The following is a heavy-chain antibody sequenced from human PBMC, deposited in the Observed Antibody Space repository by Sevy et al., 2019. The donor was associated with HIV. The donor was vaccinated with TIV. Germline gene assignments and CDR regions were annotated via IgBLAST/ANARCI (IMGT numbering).Heavy chain of an antibody. Sequence: ASVKVSCKTSGYTFTSYKITWVRQAPGQGLEWMGLVSAHNGDTNYAQRFRGRVTMTTDTSTSTAYMDLGSLGSDDTAVYYCVRAYCSGGRCYSGAYWGQGTLVTVSS. CDR3: VRAYCSGGRCYSGAY. V-gene: IGHV1-18*01. J-gene: IGHJ4*02. CDR2: VSAHNGDT. CDR1: GYTFTSYK. D-gene: IGHD2-15*01.